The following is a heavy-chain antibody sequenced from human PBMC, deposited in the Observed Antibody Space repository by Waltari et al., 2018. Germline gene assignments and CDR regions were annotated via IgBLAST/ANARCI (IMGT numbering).Heavy chain of an antibody. CDR3: ARDGGRGIAAAGTDFDY. D-gene: IGHD6-13*01. CDR1: GYTFTSYA. V-gene: IGHV1-3*03. J-gene: IGHJ4*02. CDR2: INAGNGNT. Sequence: QVQLVQSGAEVKKPGASVKVSCKASGYTFTSYAMHWVRQAPGQRLEWMGWINAGNGNTKYSQDFQCRVTMTRDTSASTAYMELSSLRSEDMAVYYCARDGGRGIAAAGTDFDYWGQGTLVTVSS.